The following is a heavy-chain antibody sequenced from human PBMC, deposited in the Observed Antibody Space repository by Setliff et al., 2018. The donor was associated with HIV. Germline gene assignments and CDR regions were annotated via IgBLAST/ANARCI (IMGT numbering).Heavy chain of an antibody. CDR3: ARGHVDRTLFGVVTLRRGAGRPVYSGMDV. V-gene: IGHV4-4*02. CDR2: IYHSGSF. CDR1: GGSISSTNW. J-gene: IGHJ6*02. Sequence: PSETLSLTCAVSGGSISSTNWWTWVRQPPGKGLEWIGEIYHSGSFHYNPSLKSRVTISVDTSKNQFSLKLSSVTAADTALYYCARGHVDRTLFGVVTLRRGAGRPVYSGMDVWGQGTTVTVSS. D-gene: IGHD3-3*01.